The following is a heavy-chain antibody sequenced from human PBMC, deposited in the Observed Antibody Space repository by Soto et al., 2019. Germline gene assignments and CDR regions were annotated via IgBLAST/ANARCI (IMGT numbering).Heavy chain of an antibody. CDR2: IYHSGST. Sequence: PSETLSLTCTVSSGSISSSNWWSWVRQPPGKGLEWIGEIYHSGSTNYNPSLKSRVTISVDKSKNQFSLKLSSVTAADTAVYYCASAQWLGNEYFQHWGQGTLVTVSS. J-gene: IGHJ1*01. CDR3: ASAQWLGNEYFQH. D-gene: IGHD6-19*01. V-gene: IGHV4-4*02. CDR1: SGSISSSNW.